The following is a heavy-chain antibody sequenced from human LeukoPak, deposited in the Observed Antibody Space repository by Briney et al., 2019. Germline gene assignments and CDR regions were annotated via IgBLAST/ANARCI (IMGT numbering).Heavy chain of an antibody. CDR1: GYTFTSYY. Sequence: GASVKVSCKASGYTFTSYYMHWVRQAPGQGLEWMGIINPSGGSTSYAQKFQGRVPMTRDTSTSTAYMELRSLRSGDTAVYYCAREGVSTILTGFWFDPWGQGTLVTVSS. D-gene: IGHD3-9*01. J-gene: IGHJ5*02. V-gene: IGHV1-46*01. CDR2: INPSGGST. CDR3: AREGVSTILTGFWFDP.